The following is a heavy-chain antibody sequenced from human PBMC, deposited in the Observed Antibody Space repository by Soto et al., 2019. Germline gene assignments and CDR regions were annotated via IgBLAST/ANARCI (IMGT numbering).Heavy chain of an antibody. Sequence: EVQLLESGGGLVQPGGSLRLSCAASGFTFSSYAMRWVRQAPVKGLEWVSAISGSGGRTYYADSVKGRFTISRDNSKNTLYLQMNSLRAEHTAVYYCARRGSGSYYDYWGQGTLVTVSS. CDR1: GFTFSSYA. CDR2: ISGSGGRT. J-gene: IGHJ4*02. D-gene: IGHD1-26*01. CDR3: ARRGSGSYYDY. V-gene: IGHV3-23*01.